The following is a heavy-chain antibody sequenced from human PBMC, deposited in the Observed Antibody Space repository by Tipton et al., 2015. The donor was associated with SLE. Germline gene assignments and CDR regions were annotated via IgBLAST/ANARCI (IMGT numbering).Heavy chain of an antibody. Sequence: SLRLSCAASGFTFSSYEMNWVRQAPGKGLEWVSYISSSGNSIYYADSVKGRFTISRDNAKNSLHLQMNSLKTEDTAVYYCTTRYSGSYYGYWGQGTLATVSS. J-gene: IGHJ4*02. D-gene: IGHD1-26*01. CDR1: GFTFSSYE. V-gene: IGHV3-48*03. CDR2: ISSSGNSI. CDR3: TTRYSGSYYGY.